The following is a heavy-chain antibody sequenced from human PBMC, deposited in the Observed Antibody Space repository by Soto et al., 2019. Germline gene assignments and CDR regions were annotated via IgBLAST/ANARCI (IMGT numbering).Heavy chain of an antibody. Sequence: ASVKVSCKASGYSFSFYGINWVRQAPGQGLEWMGWINPSDGNRNFAQNFEERFTLTTATSTNPFFLELRSLKSDDTAIYYCARDRLRGYDSSGFYSWGQGTMVTVSS. CDR3: ARDRLRGYDSSGFYS. J-gene: IGHJ4*02. D-gene: IGHD3-22*01. CDR1: GYSFSFYG. CDR2: INPSDGNR. V-gene: IGHV1-18*01.